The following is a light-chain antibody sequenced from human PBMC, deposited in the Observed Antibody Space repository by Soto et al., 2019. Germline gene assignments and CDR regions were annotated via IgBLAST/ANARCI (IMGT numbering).Light chain of an antibody. Sequence: DIQMTQSPSSLSASVGDRVTITCRASQSLSSWLAWYQQKPGKAPKLLIYKASTLESGVPSRFSGSGSGTDFTLTISSLQPDDFAPYYCQHYTSSPTFGPGTKVDV. J-gene: IGKJ3*01. CDR3: QHYTSSPT. V-gene: IGKV1-5*03. CDR1: QSLSSW. CDR2: KAS.